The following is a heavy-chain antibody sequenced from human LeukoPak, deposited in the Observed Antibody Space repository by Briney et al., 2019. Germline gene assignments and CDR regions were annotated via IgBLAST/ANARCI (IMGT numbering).Heavy chain of an antibody. CDR3: ATDLGYYDSSGYYFDY. CDR2: INPNSGGT. Sequence: ASVKVSCKASGYTFTGYYMHWVRQAPGQGLEWMGWINPNSGGTNYAQKFQGRVTMTRDTSISTAYMELSRLRSDDTAVYYCATDLGYYDSSGYYFDYWGQGTLVTVSS. CDR1: GYTFTGYY. J-gene: IGHJ4*02. V-gene: IGHV1-2*02. D-gene: IGHD3-22*01.